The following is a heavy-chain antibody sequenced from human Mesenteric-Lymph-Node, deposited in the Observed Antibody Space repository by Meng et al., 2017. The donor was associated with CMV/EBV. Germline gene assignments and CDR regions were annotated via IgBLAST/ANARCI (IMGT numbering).Heavy chain of an antibody. Sequence: SVQVSCKASGYTFTNNDINWLRQATGQGLEWMGWMNPYNGNTGYAQKFQGRVTMTRNISISTAYMELTSLGSEDTAVYFCARDADYYDSSDPTFDYWGQGTLVTVSS. CDR2: MNPYNGNT. CDR1: GYTFTNND. D-gene: IGHD3-22*01. J-gene: IGHJ4*02. CDR3: ARDADYYDSSDPTFDY. V-gene: IGHV1-8*01.